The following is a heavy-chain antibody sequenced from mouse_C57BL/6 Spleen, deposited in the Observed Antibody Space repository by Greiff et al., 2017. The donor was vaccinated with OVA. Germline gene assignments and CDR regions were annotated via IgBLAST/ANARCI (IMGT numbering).Heavy chain of an antibody. Sequence: QVQLQQPGAELVRPGSSVKLSCKASGYTFTSYWMHWVKQRPIQGLEWIGNIDPSDSETHYNQKFKDKATLTVEKSSSTAYMQLSSLTSEDSAVYYCARRLGRGYAMDYWGQGTSVTVSS. D-gene: IGHD4-1*01. V-gene: IGHV1-52*01. CDR2: IDPSDSET. J-gene: IGHJ4*01. CDR3: ARRLGRGYAMDY. CDR1: GYTFTSYW.